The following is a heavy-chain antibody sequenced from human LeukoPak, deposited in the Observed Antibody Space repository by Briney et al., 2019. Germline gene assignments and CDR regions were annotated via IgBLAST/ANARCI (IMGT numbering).Heavy chain of an antibody. CDR3: ARVYCSGGSCYLDY. Sequence: PSETLSLTCTVSGDSISSTDDYWGWIRQPPGKGLEWIGSIHHSGSTYYKPSLKSRVTMSVDTSKNQFSLKLSSVTAADTAVYYCARVYCSGGSCYLDYWGQGTLVTVSS. D-gene: IGHD2-15*01. V-gene: IGHV4-39*01. CDR2: IHHSGST. J-gene: IGHJ4*02. CDR1: GDSISSTDDY.